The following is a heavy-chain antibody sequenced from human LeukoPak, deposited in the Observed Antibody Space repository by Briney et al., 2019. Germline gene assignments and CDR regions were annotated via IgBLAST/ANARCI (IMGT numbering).Heavy chain of an antibody. CDR1: GFTLTNYG. J-gene: IGHJ4*02. CDR2: IRYDEHYT. Sequence: SGGSLRLSCAASGFTLTNYGMHWVRQAPGKGLEWVAFIRYDEHYTYYADSVKGRFTISRDKSKNTLNLQMSSLSPEDTAVYYCATKTGTTAPGPIHYWGQGTLVTVSS. V-gene: IGHV3-30*02. CDR3: ATKTGTTAPGPIHY. D-gene: IGHD1-1*01.